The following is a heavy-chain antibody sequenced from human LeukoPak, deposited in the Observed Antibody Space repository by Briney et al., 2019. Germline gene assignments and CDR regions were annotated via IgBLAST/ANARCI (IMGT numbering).Heavy chain of an antibody. Sequence: GGSLRLSCAASGFTFSSYEMNWVRQAPGKGLEWVSYISSSGSTIYYADSVKGRFTISRDNAKNSLYLQMNSLRAEDTAVYYCARDETMVRGDPDYYFDYWGQGTLVTV. J-gene: IGHJ4*02. CDR1: GFTFSSYE. CDR3: ARDETMVRGDPDYYFDY. CDR2: ISSSGSTI. V-gene: IGHV3-48*03. D-gene: IGHD3-10*01.